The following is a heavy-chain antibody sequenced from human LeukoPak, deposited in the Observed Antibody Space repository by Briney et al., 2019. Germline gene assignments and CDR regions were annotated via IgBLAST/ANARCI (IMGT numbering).Heavy chain of an antibody. V-gene: IGHV3-48*01. D-gene: IGHD3-3*01. J-gene: IGHJ3*02. CDR3: ARSLRNAFDI. CDR1: GFTLMTYS. Sequence: GGSLRLSCVASGFTLMTYSMNWVRQAPGKGLEWVSHISSGGTTIYYADSVKGRFTISTDNANNSLYLQMNSLRAEDTAVYYCARSLRNAFDIWGQGTMVTVSS. CDR2: ISSGGTTI.